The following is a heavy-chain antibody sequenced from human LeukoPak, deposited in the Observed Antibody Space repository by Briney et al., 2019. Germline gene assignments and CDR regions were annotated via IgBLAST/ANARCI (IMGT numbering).Heavy chain of an antibody. CDR2: INHSGST. Sequence: PGGSLRLSCAASGFTFSSYGMHWVRQPPGKGLEWIGEINHSGSTDYKPSLKSRVTISVDTSKNQCSLKLSSVTAADTAVYYCAFSSDYQQHWGQGTLVTVSS. CDR3: AFSSDYQQH. CDR1: GFTFSSYG. D-gene: IGHD3-22*01. V-gene: IGHV4-34*08. J-gene: IGHJ1*01.